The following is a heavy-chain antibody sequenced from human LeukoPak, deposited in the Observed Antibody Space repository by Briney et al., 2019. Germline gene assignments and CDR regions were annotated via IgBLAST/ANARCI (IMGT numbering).Heavy chain of an antibody. CDR2: IYTSGST. D-gene: IGHD3-3*01. CDR3: ARDQKDFWSYYYYMDV. Sequence: SETLSLTCTVSGGSISSYYWSWIRQPAGKGLEWIGRIYTSGSTNYNPSLKSRVTISVDTSKNQFSLKLSSVTAADTAVYYCARDQKDFWSYYYYMDVWGKGTTVTVSS. V-gene: IGHV4-4*07. CDR1: GGSISSYY. J-gene: IGHJ6*03.